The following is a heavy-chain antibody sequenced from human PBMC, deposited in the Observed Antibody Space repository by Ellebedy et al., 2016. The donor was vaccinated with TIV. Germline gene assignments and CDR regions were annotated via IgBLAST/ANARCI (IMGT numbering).Heavy chain of an antibody. CDR3: ARHGGAKRYGYVDYFDY. J-gene: IGHJ4*02. CDR2: INPSGGST. V-gene: IGHV1-46*01. CDR1: GYTFTSYY. D-gene: IGHD5-18*01. Sequence: ASVKVSCKASGYTFTSYYMHWVRQAPGQGLEWMGIINPSGGSTSYAQKFQGRVTMTRDTSTSTVYMELSSLRSEDTAVYYCARHGGAKRYGYVDYFDYWGQGTLVTVSS.